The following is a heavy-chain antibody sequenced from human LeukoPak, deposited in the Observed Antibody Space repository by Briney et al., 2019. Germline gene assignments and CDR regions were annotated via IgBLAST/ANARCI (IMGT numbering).Heavy chain of an antibody. D-gene: IGHD5-12*01. V-gene: IGHV3-21*01. CDR2: ISSSSSYI. CDR3: ARYGPYTRGYSGYDLCYFDY. J-gene: IGHJ4*02. CDR1: GFTFSSYS. Sequence: KAGGSLRLSCAASGFTFSSYSMNWVRQAPGKGLEWVSSISSSSSYIYYADSVKGRFTISRDNAKNSLYLQMNSLRAEDTAVYYCARYGPYTRGYSGYDLCYFDYWGQGTLVTVSS.